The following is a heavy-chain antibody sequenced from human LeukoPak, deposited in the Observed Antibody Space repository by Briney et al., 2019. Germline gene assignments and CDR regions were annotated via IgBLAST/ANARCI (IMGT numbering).Heavy chain of an antibody. CDR3: ARAAGSSWYGEFDY. CDR2: ISSSSSYI. D-gene: IGHD6-13*01. V-gene: IGHV3-21*01. J-gene: IGHJ4*02. CDR1: GFTFSSYS. Sequence: GGSLRLSCAASGFTFSSYSMNWVRQAPGRGLEWVSSISSSSSYIYYADSVKGRFTISRDDAKNSLYLQMNSLRAEDTAVYYRARAAGSSWYGEFDYWGQGTLVTVSS.